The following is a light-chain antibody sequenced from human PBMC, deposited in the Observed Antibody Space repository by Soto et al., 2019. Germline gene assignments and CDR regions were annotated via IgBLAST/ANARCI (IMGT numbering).Light chain of an antibody. CDR2: AAS. J-gene: IGKJ3*01. Sequence: DIQMTQSPSSVSASVGDRVTITCRASQDIGSWLAWFQQKPGKAPKLLIFAASSSPRGAPSRFSDNESETPFTLTFNSLQPEDFSTSYCQHAYDFPFTFGPGTKVD. CDR1: QDIGSW. V-gene: IGKV1-12*01. CDR3: QHAYDFPFT.